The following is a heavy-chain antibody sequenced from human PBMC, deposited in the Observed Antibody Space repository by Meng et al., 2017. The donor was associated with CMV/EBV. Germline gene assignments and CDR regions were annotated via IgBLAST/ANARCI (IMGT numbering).Heavy chain of an antibody. V-gene: IGHV3-21*01. CDR2: ISSSSSYI. CDR1: GFTFSSYS. Sequence: GESLKISCAASGFTFSSYSMNWVRQAPGKGLEWVSSISSSSSYIYYADSVKGRFTISRDNVKNSLYLQMNSLRAEDTAVYYCARSSSWYFQTDYYYYGMDVWGQGTTVTVSS. CDR3: ARSSSWYFQTDYYYYGMDV. D-gene: IGHD6-13*01. J-gene: IGHJ6*02.